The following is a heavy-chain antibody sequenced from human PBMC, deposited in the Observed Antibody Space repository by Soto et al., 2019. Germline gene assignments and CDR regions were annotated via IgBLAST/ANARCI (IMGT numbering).Heavy chain of an antibody. Sequence: EVQLVESGGDLVQPGGSLSLSGAASGFTFSGHWMHWVRQVPGKGLEWVSRINTDGGSSAYADSVKGRFAISRDNAKNTLYLQMNGLRAEDTAVYYCAREAGYCSRTSCYRRAFDTWGQGTTVTVSS. V-gene: IGHV3-74*03. CDR3: AREAGYCSRTSCYRRAFDT. J-gene: IGHJ3*02. D-gene: IGHD2-2*01. CDR1: GFTFSGHW. CDR2: INTDGGSS.